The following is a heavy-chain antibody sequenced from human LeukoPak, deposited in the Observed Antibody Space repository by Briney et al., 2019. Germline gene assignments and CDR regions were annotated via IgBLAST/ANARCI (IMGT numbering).Heavy chain of an antibody. CDR2: ISSSSSYI. Sequence: GGSLRLSCAASGFTFSSYAMSWVRQAPGKGLEWVSSISSSSSYIYYADSVKGRFTISRDNAKNSLYLQMNSLRAEDTAVYYCARDDPIAAAGTDYWGQGTLVTVSS. CDR1: GFTFSSYA. V-gene: IGHV3-21*01. D-gene: IGHD6-13*01. CDR3: ARDDPIAAAGTDY. J-gene: IGHJ4*02.